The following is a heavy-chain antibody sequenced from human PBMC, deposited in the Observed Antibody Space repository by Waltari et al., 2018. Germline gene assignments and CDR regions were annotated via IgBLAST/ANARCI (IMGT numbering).Heavy chain of an antibody. Sequence: QVQLQESGPGLVKPSETLSLTCAVSGYSISSGYYWGWIRQPPGKGLEWIGSIYHSGSTNYNPSLKSRVTISVDTSKNQFSLKLSSVTAADTAVYYCARGISRLVPFDYWGQGTLVTVSS. CDR1: GYSISSGYY. CDR2: IYHSGST. D-gene: IGHD6-19*01. V-gene: IGHV4-38-2*01. J-gene: IGHJ4*02. CDR3: ARGISRLVPFDY.